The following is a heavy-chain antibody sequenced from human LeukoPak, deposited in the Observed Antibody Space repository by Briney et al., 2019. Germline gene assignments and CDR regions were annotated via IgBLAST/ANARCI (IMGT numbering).Heavy chain of an antibody. D-gene: IGHD3-10*01. CDR3: ARLDYASGSYYSAPLDH. CDR2: VSVYDGKT. V-gene: IGHV1-18*01. Sequence: VASVKVSCKASGYTFTSYGISWVRQAPGQGLEWMGWVSVYDGKTNYAQTVQDRVTMTTDTSTGTAYMDLRSLRSDDTAIYYCARLDYASGSYYSAPLDHWGQGTLVTVSS. CDR1: GYTFTSYG. J-gene: IGHJ4*02.